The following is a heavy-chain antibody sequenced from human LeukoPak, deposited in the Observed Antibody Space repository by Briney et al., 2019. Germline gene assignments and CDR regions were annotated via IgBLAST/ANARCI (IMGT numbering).Heavy chain of an antibody. CDR1: GFTFATYA. V-gene: IGHV3-23*01. J-gene: IGHJ4*02. CDR3: AKSSSSSWYVPFDY. Sequence: SGGSLRLSCAASGFTFATYAMSWVRQAPGKGLEWVSAISASGASTYHADSVKGRFTISRDNSKNTLYLQMNSLRAEDTAVYYCAKSSSSSWYVPFDYWGQGTLVTVSS. CDR2: ISASGAST. D-gene: IGHD6-13*01.